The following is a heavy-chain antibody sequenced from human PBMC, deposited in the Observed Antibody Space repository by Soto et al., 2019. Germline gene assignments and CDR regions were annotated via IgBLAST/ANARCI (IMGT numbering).Heavy chain of an antibody. Sequence: LRLSCAASGFTFSSYEMNWVRQSPGKGLEWVSYISSSGSTIYYADSVKGRFTISRDNAKNSLYLQMNSLRAEDTAVYYCARGPRYYYDSSGYYLDYWGQGTLVTVSS. D-gene: IGHD3-22*01. J-gene: IGHJ4*02. CDR2: ISSSGSTI. V-gene: IGHV3-48*03. CDR1: GFTFSSYE. CDR3: ARGPRYYYDSSGYYLDY.